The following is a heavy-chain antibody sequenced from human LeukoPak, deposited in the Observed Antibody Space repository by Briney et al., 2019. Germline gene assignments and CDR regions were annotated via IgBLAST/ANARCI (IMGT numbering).Heavy chain of an antibody. V-gene: IGHV3-48*01. CDR2: ISSSSSTI. CDR3: ARDREYSYGLADY. J-gene: IGHJ4*02. D-gene: IGHD5-18*01. Sequence: PGGSLRLSCAASGFTFSSYSMNWVRQAPGKGLEWVSYISSSSSTIYYADSVKGRFTISRDNAKNSLYLQMNSLRAEDTAVYYCARDREYSYGLADYWGQGTLVTVSS. CDR1: GFTFSSYS.